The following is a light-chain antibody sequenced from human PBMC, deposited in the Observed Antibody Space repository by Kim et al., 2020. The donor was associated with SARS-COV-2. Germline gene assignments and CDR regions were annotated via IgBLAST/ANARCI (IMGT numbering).Light chain of an antibody. CDR3: SSYAGSNNLV. J-gene: IGLJ2*01. CDR1: SSDVGAYNY. Sequence: GQSVPISCTGTSSDVGAYNYVSWYQQHPGKAPRLMIYEVSKRPSGVPDRFSGSKSGNTASLTVSGLQAEDEADYFCSSYAGSNNLVFGGGTKVTVL. V-gene: IGLV2-8*01. CDR2: EVS.